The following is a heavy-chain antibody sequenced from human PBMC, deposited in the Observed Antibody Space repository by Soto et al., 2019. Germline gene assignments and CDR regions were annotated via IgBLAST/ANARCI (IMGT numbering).Heavy chain of an antibody. Sequence: PGGSLRLSCAASGFTFSSYAMSWVRQAPGKGLEWVSAISGSGGSTYYADSVKGRFTISRDNGKNTLYLQMSSLRDEDTAVYYCARDLAWAFDSWGQGALVTVSS. J-gene: IGHJ4*02. CDR1: GFTFSSYA. CDR2: ISGSGGST. V-gene: IGHV3-23*01. D-gene: IGHD1-26*01. CDR3: ARDLAWAFDS.